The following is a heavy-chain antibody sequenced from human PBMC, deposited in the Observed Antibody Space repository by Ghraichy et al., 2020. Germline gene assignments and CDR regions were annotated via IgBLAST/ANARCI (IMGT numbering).Heavy chain of an antibody. V-gene: IGHV3-23*01. CDR3: VKGGWGTVLDF. CDR2: ISGSGDDT. D-gene: IGHD7-27*01. Sequence: GGSLRLSCAASGFTFSSYAMNWVRQAPGKGLEWVSTISGSGDDTYYADSVKGRFTISRDNSKDTLYLQMNSLRAEDTAVHFCVKGGWGTVLDFWGQGTLVPLSP. CDR1: GFTFSSYA. J-gene: IGHJ4*02.